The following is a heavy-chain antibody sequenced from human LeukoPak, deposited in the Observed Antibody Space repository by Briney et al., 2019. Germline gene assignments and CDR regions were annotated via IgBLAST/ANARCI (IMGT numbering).Heavy chain of an antibody. Sequence: GKSLRLSCAASGFTFSSYTMSWVRQAPGKGLEWVSTITTSDGNTYYADSVKGRFTVSRDNSKNTLFLQMNSLRAEDTAVYYCAKDGGLWVSAHWGDSWGRGTLVTVSS. CDR1: GFTFSSYT. V-gene: IGHV3-23*01. D-gene: IGHD7-27*01. CDR2: ITTSDGNT. CDR3: AKDGGLWVSAHWGDS. J-gene: IGHJ4*02.